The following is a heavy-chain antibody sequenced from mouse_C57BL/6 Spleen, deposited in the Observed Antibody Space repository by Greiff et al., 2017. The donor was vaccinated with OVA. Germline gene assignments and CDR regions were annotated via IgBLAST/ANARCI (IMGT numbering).Heavy chain of an antibody. Sequence: QVQLQQPGAELVMPGASVKLSCKASGYTFTSYWMHWVKQRPGQGLAWIGEIAPSDSYTNYNQNFKGKSTLTLDKSSSTAYLQLSSLTSEDAAVEYWARGRMYYFDYWGQGTTLTVSS. CDR1: GYTFTSYW. CDR2: IAPSDSYT. CDR3: ARGRMYYFDY. V-gene: IGHV1-69*01. J-gene: IGHJ2*01.